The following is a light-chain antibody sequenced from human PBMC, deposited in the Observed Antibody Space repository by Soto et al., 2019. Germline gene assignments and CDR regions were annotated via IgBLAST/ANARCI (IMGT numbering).Light chain of an antibody. V-gene: IGKV3-11*01. CDR3: QQRYNWLT. J-gene: IGKJ4*01. Sequence: IVLTQPPATLSLSPGERATLSCRAKQTVNTYLSWYQHEPGQAPRLLIYGASNRATGIPARFSGSGSGTDFTLTISSLEPEDSAVYYCQQRYNWLTFGGGTKVEIK. CDR2: GAS. CDR1: QTVNTY.